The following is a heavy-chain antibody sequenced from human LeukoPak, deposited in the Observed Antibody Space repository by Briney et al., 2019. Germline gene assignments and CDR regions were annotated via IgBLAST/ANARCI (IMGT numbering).Heavy chain of an antibody. V-gene: IGHV4-34*01. CDR1: GGSFSGYY. J-gene: IGHJ4*02. Sequence: PSETLSLTCAVYGGSFSGYYWSWIRQPPGKGLEWIGEINHSGSTNYNPSLKSRVTISVDTSKNQFSLKLSSVTAADTAVYYCARQSRYYDSSGYYYFDYWGQGTLVTVSS. D-gene: IGHD3-22*01. CDR2: INHSGST. CDR3: ARQSRYYDSSGYYYFDY.